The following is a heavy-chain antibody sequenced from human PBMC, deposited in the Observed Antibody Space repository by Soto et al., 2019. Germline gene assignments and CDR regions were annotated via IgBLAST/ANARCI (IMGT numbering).Heavy chain of an antibody. CDR1: GFTFRNYG. Sequence: GGSLRLSSAASGFTFRNYGMHWVRQAPGKGLEWVSGISDDGGSTHYADSAKGRFTISRDNSKNTVYLEMNSLRAEDTAVYYCAKGFCSSSSCPGSHWGQGTLVTVSS. V-gene: IGHV3-23*01. CDR3: AKGFCSSSSCPGSH. D-gene: IGHD2-2*01. J-gene: IGHJ4*02. CDR2: ISDDGGST.